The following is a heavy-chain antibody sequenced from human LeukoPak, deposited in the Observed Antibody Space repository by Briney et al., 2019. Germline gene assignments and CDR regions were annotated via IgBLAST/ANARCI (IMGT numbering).Heavy chain of an antibody. Sequence: PGGSLRLSCAASGFTFSTYAMSWVRQAPGKGLEWVSAISGSGGSTYYADSVKGRFTISRDNSKNTLYLQMNSLRAEDTAVYYCAKERLRYCSGGSCYYFDYWGQGTLVTVSS. V-gene: IGHV3-23*01. CDR2: ISGSGGST. CDR1: GFTFSTYA. CDR3: AKERLRYCSGGSCYYFDY. D-gene: IGHD2-15*01. J-gene: IGHJ4*02.